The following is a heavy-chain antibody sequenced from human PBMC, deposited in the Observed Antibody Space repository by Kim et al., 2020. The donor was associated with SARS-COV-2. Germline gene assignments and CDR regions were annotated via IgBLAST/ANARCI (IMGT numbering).Heavy chain of an antibody. Sequence: SETLSLTCTVSGGSISSSWYYWVWIRQPPGKGLEWSGIIYYSGSTYYNPSLKSRVTISVDTSKNQFSLKLSSVTAADTAVNYCARDDSSGYCMGVYYCM. CDR1: GGSISSSWYY. D-gene: IGHD3-22*01. J-gene: IGHJ6*01. V-gene: IGHV4-39*07. CDR2: IYYSGST. CDR3: ARDDSSGYCMGVYYCM.